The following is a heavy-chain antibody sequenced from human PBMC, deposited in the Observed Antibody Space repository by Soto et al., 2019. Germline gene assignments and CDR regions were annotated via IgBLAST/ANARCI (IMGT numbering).Heavy chain of an antibody. Sequence: PSETLSLTCTVSGGSISSGGYYWSWIRQHPGKGLEWIGYIYYSGSTYYNPSLKSRVTISVDTSKNQFSLKLSSVTAADTAVYYCARDLRVAARGNWFDTWGQGTLVTVSS. D-gene: IGHD6-6*01. CDR2: IYYSGST. J-gene: IGHJ5*02. V-gene: IGHV4-31*03. CDR3: ARDLRVAARGNWFDT. CDR1: GGSISSGGYY.